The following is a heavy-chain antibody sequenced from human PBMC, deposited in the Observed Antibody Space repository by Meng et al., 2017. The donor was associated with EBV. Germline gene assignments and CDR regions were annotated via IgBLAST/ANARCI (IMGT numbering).Heavy chain of an antibody. V-gene: IGHV1-3*01. CDR3: ARSGATIFGVVIPTYYFDY. D-gene: IGHD3-3*01. CDR2: INAGNGNT. J-gene: IGHJ4*02. Sequence: QVQLWQSGAEVKKPGASVKVSCKASGYTCTSYAMHWVRQAPGQRLEWMGWINAGNGNTKYSQKFQGRVTITRDTSASTAYMELSSLRSEDTAVYYCARSGATIFGVVIPTYYFDYWGQGTLVTVSS. CDR1: GYTCTSYA.